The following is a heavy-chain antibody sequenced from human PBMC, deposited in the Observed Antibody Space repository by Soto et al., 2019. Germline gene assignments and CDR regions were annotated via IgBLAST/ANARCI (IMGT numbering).Heavy chain of an antibody. CDR2: IIPISGTA. D-gene: IGHD1-1*01. J-gene: IGHJ1*01. V-gene: IGHV1-69*01. Sequence: QVQLVQSGAEVKKPGSSVKVSCKASGGTFSNYVITWVRQAPGQGLECMGGIIPISGTANYAQKFQGRVTITADEHTSTVYMELSSLRSEDTAVYYCARGWNDFPHWGQGTMVPVSS. CDR3: ARGWNDFPH. CDR1: GGTFSNYV.